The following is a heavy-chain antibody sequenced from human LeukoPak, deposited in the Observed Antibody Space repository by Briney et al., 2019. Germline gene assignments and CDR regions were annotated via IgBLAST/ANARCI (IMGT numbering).Heavy chain of an antibody. CDR1: GYTFTNYY. CDR3: ATDGILPGTFQH. Sequence: ASVKVSCKASGYTFTNYYIHWVRQAPGQGLEWLGVINPSGGSTIYAQKFQGRVTMTEDTSTDTAYMELSSLRSEDTAVYYCATDGILPGTFQHWGQGTLVTVSS. D-gene: IGHD1-14*01. V-gene: IGHV1-46*01. CDR2: INPSGGST. J-gene: IGHJ1*01.